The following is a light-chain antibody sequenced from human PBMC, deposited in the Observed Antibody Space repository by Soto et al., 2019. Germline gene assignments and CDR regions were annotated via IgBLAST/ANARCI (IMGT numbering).Light chain of an antibody. V-gene: IGKV3-11*01. CDR1: QRVSSY. CDR2: DTS. CDR3: QQRSNWPWT. Sequence: EIALTQSPATLSLSPGERATLSCRASQRVSSYLAWYQQKPGQAPRLLIYDTSNRATGIPARFSGSGSGTDFTLTISSLEPEDVAVYYCQQRSNWPWTFGGGTKVEIK. J-gene: IGKJ4*01.